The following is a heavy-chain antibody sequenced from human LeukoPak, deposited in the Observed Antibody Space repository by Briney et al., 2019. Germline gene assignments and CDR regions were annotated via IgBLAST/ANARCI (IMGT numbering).Heavy chain of an antibody. J-gene: IGHJ6*02. D-gene: IGHD3-3*01. CDR2: IKQDGSE. CDR1: GFTFSSYW. Sequence: GGSLRLSCAASGFTFSSYWMSWVRQAPGKGLEWVANIKQDGSEHVDSVKGRFTVSRDNAKNSLHLQMNSLRAEDTAVYYCARARDRGYYYGMDVWGQGTTVTVSS. V-gene: IGHV3-7*04. CDR3: ARARDRGYYYGMDV.